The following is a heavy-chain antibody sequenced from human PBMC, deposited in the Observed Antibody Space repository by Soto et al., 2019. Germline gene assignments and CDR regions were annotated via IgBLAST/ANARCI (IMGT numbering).Heavy chain of an antibody. CDR3: ARHFYYDSSGYYLHYYYGMDV. J-gene: IGHJ6*02. D-gene: IGHD3-22*01. CDR2: IYPGDSDT. V-gene: IGHV5-51*01. Sequence: PGESLKISCKGSGYSFTSYWIGWVRQMPGKGLEWMGIIYPGDSDTRYSPSFQGQVTISADKSISTAYLQWSSLKASDTAMYYCARHFYYDSSGYYLHYYYGMDVWGQGTTVTVSS. CDR1: GYSFTSYW.